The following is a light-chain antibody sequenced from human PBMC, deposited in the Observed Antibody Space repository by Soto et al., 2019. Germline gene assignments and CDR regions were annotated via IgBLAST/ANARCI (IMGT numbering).Light chain of an antibody. J-gene: IGKJ4*01. V-gene: IGKV3-11*01. Sequence: EVLLTQSPATLSLAPGERATLSCRASQCFRNYLAWYQQKPGQAPRLLIYDASNRATGIPARFSGSGSGTDFILTISSLEPEDSGVYYCQQRNDWVTFGGGTKVEIK. CDR2: DAS. CDR1: QCFRNY. CDR3: QQRNDWVT.